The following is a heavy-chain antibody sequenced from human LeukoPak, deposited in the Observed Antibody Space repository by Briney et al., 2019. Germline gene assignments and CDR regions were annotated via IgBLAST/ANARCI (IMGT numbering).Heavy chain of an antibody. V-gene: IGHV1-18*01. Sequence: ASVKVSCKASGYTFTSYGISWVRQAPGQGLEWMGWISAYNGNTNYAQKLQGRVTMTTDTSTSTAYMELRGLRSDDTAVYYCARVLMVRGVIITPRYYMDVWGKGTTVTVSS. CDR1: GYTFTSYG. J-gene: IGHJ6*03. CDR2: ISAYNGNT. CDR3: ARVLMVRGVIITPRYYMDV. D-gene: IGHD3-10*01.